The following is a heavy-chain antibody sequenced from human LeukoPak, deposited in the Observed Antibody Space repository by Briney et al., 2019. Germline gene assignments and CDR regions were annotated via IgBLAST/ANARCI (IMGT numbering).Heavy chain of an antibody. CDR3: AKEGGMVRGVHFDY. Sequence: HSGGSLRLSCAASGFTFSSYAMSWVRQAPGKGLEWVSAISGSGGSTYYADSVKGRFTISGDNSKNTLYLQMNSLRAEDTAVYYCAKEGGMVRGVHFDYWGQGTLVTVSS. V-gene: IGHV3-23*01. D-gene: IGHD3-10*01. CDR2: ISGSGGST. CDR1: GFTFSSYA. J-gene: IGHJ4*02.